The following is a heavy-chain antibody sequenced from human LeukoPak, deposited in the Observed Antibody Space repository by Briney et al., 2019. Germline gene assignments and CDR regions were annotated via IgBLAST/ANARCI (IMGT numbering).Heavy chain of an antibody. CDR2: IYYSGST. V-gene: IGHV4-39*07. Sequence: SETLSLTCTVSGGSISSSSYYWGWIRQPPGKGLEWIGSIYYSGSTYYTPSLKSRVTISVDTSKNQFSLKLSSVTAADTAVYYCARDRDYYYYYMDVWGKGTTVTISS. J-gene: IGHJ6*03. CDR3: ARDRDYYYYYMDV. CDR1: GGSISSSSYY.